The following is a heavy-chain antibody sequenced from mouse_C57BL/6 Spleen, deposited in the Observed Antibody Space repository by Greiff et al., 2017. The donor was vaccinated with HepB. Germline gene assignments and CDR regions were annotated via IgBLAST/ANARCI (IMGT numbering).Heavy chain of an antibody. V-gene: IGHV3-6*01. J-gene: IGHJ4*01. D-gene: IGHD1-1*01. CDR3: ARVRSRYAMDY. CDR1: GYSITSGYY. Sequence: EVQLVESGPGLVKPSQSLSLTCSVTGYSITSGYYWNWIRQFPGNKLEWMGYISYDGSNNYNPSLKNRISITRDTSKNQFFLKLNSVTTEDTATYYCARVRSRYAMDYWGQGTSVTVSS. CDR2: ISYDGSN.